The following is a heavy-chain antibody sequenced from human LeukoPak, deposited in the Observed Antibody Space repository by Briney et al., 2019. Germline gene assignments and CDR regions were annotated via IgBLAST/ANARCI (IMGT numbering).Heavy chain of an antibody. D-gene: IGHD1-26*01. V-gene: IGHV1-2*02. J-gene: IGHJ3*02. Sequence: ASVKVSCKASGYTFTGYYMHWVRQAPGQGLEWMGWINPNSGGTNYAQKFQGRVTMTRDTSISTAYMELSRLRSDDTAVYYCARVGEEWELSDAFDIWGQGTMVTVSS. CDR2: INPNSGGT. CDR3: ARVGEEWELSDAFDI. CDR1: GYTFTGYY.